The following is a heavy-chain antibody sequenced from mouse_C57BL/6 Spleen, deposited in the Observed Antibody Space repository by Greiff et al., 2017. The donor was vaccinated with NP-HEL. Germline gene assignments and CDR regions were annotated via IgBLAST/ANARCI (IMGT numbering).Heavy chain of an antibody. J-gene: IGHJ1*03. D-gene: IGHD2-3*01. Sequence: EVKLMESGGGLVQPGGSMKLSCVASGFTFSNYWMNWVRQSPEKGLEWVAQIRLKSDNYATHYAESVKGRFTISRDDSKSSVYLQMNNLRAEDTGIYYCTPGSDGFDVWGTGTTVTVSS. CDR2: IRLKSDNYAT. V-gene: IGHV6-3*01. CDR1: GFTFSNYW. CDR3: TPGSDGFDV.